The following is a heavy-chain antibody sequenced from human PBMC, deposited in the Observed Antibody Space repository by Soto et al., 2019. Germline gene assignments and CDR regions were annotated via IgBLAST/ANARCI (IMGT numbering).Heavy chain of an antibody. V-gene: IGHV4-59*01. CDR2: IYYSGST. Sequence: QVQLQESGPGLVKPSETLSLTCTVSGGSISSYYWSWIRQPPGKGLEWIGYIYYSGSTNYNPSLKRRVTIPVDRSKNQFALKLGSVTAADTAVYYCARRYGGNFDYWGQGTLVTVSS. CDR3: ARRYGGNFDY. CDR1: GGSISSYY. D-gene: IGHD1-26*01. J-gene: IGHJ4*02.